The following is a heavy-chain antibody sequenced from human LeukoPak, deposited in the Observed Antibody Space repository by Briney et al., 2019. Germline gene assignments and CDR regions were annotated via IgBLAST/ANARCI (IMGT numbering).Heavy chain of an antibody. CDR2: INPSGGAT. V-gene: IGHV1-46*01. CDR3: AREPAHNYGDF. Sequence: ASVKVSCKASGYTFTNYYIHWVRQAPGQGLEWMGVINPSGGATSYTQNFQGRVTMTRDMSTSTVYMELSSLRSEDTAVYYCAREPAHNYGDFWGQGTLVTVSS. J-gene: IGHJ4*02. D-gene: IGHD2-15*01. CDR1: GYTFTNYY.